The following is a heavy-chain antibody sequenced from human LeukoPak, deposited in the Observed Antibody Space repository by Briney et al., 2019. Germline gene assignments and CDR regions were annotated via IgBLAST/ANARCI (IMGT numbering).Heavy chain of an antibody. CDR1: GFTFDDYA. J-gene: IGHJ3*01. CDR3: AKDLIL. CDR2: ISWNSGSI. Sequence: PDRSLRLSCAASGFTFDDYAMHWVRQAPGKGLEWVSGISWNSGSIGYADSVKGRFTISRDNSKNTLYLQMFSLRPEDTAVYFCAKDLILWGQGTVVTVSS. V-gene: IGHV3-9*01.